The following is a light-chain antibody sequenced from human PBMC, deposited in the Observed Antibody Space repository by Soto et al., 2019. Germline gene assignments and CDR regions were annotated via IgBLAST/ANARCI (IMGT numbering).Light chain of an antibody. V-gene: IGKV3-20*01. CDR2: DAS. Sequence: EIVLTQSPGTLSLSPGERATLSCRASQSVDSNYLAWYQQKPGQPPRLLISDASTRATGIPDRFSSSGSGTDFTLTISRLVPEDFAVYYCQRYGSSPQTFGQGTKVEFK. CDR1: QSVDSNY. CDR3: QRYGSSPQT. J-gene: IGKJ1*01.